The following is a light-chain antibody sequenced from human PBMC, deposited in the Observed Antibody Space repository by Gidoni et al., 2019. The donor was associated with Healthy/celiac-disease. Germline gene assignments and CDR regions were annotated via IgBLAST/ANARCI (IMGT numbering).Light chain of an antibody. CDR2: GAS. V-gene: IGKV3-15*01. Sequence: EIVMTQSPATLSVSPGERATLSCRASQSVSSNLAWYQQKPGQAPRLLSYGASTRATGIPARFSGSGSGTEFTLTIGSLQSEDGEVDYCQQYKNGNPLTFXGXTKVEIK. CDR1: QSVSSN. J-gene: IGKJ4*01. CDR3: QQYKNGNPLT.